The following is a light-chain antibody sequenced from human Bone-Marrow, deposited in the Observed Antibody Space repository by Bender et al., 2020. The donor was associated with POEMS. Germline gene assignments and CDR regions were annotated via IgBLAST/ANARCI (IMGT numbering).Light chain of an antibody. CDR2: S. V-gene: IGLV2-11*01. Sequence: SRRPSGIPERFSGSNSGNTATLTISGLQPEEEADYYCCSYARSLAVFGGGTQLTVL. CDR3: CSYARSLAV. J-gene: IGLJ7*01.